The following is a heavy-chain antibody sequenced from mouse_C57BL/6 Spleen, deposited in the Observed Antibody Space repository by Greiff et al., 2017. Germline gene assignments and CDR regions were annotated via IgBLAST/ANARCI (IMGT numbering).Heavy chain of an antibody. V-gene: IGHV1-64*01. CDR2: IHPNSGST. D-gene: IGHD1-1*01. CDR1: GYTFTSYW. J-gene: IGHJ2*02. CDR3: ARSFYYGSSWDYFDY. Sequence: QVQLQQPGAELVKPGASVTLSCKASGYTFTSYWMHWVKQRPGQGLEWIGMIHPNSGSTNYNAKFKSKATLTVDKSSSTAYMQLSSLTSEDSAVYYCARSFYYGSSWDYFDYWGQGTSLTVSS.